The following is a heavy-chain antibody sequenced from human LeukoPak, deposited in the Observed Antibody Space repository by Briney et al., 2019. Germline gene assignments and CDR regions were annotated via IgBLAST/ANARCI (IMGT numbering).Heavy chain of an antibody. V-gene: IGHV3-15*01. J-gene: IGHJ4*02. D-gene: IGHD5-18*01. CDR3: TTRGYSYGAPR. CDR2: IKSKTDGGTT. Sequence: PGGSLRLSCAASGFTFSTYATNWLRQPPGKELDWVGRIKSKTDGGTTDYAAPVKGRFTISRDDSKNTLYLKMNSLKTEDTAVYYCTTRGYSYGAPRWGQGTLVTVSS. CDR1: GFTFSTYA.